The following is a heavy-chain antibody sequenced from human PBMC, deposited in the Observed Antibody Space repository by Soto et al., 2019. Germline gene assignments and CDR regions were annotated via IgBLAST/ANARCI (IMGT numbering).Heavy chain of an antibody. CDR1: GYTFTGYS. CDR2: INPNSGGT. Sequence: QVQLVQSGAEVKKPGASVKVSCKASGYTFTGYSIHWLRQAPGQGLEWMGWINPNSGGTKYPQKFQGRVTMTRDTSIITVYMSLTGLKSDDTAGYFCARDLAKGGGSAGFDYWGQGTLVAVSS. J-gene: IGHJ4*02. D-gene: IGHD2-15*01. V-gene: IGHV1-2*02. CDR3: ARDLAKGGGSAGFDY.